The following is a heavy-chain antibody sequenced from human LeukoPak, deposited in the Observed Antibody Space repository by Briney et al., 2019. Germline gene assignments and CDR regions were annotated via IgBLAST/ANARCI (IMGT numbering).Heavy chain of an antibody. CDR2: VSGSGLTT. CDR3: ARDSYGDANFDS. D-gene: IGHD4-17*01. J-gene: IGHJ4*02. Sequence: GGSLRLSCVASGFTFNNNAMSWVRQAPGQGLEWVAVVSGSGLTTYYADSVKGRFTISRDNAENTLYLQMSSLRANDTAVYYCARDSYGDANFDSWGQGTLVTVSS. CDR1: GFTFNNNA. V-gene: IGHV3-23*01.